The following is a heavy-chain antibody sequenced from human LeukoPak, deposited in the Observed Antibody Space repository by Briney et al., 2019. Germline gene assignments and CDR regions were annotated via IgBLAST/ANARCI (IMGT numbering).Heavy chain of an antibody. Sequence: ASVKVSCKASGGTFSSYAISWVRQATGQGLEWMGWMNPNSGNTGYAQKFQGRVTITRNTSISTAYMELSSLRSEDTAVYYCARAQRYFDYYYYMDVWGKGTTVTVSS. V-gene: IGHV1-8*03. J-gene: IGHJ6*03. D-gene: IGHD5-24*01. CDR3: ARAQRYFDYYYYMDV. CDR1: GGTFSSYA. CDR2: MNPNSGNT.